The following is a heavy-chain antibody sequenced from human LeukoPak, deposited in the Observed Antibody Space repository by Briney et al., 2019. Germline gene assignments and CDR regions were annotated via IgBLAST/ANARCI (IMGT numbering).Heavy chain of an antibody. J-gene: IGHJ4*02. V-gene: IGHV1-18*01. D-gene: IGHD1-26*01. CDR3: ARDSGSYQINVDFDY. CDR2: ISAYNGNT. CDR1: GYTFTSYG. Sequence: ASVKVSCKASGYTFTSYGISWVRQAPGQGLEWMGWISAYNGNTNYAQKLQGRVTMTTDTSTSTAYMELRSLRSDDTAVYYCARDSGSYQINVDFDYWGQGTLVTVSS.